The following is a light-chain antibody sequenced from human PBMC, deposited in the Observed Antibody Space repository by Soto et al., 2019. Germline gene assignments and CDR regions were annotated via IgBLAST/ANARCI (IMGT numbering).Light chain of an antibody. Sequence: TVLTQSPATLYVSPGERATLSCRASQSVSSYLAWYQQKPGQAPRLLIYDASNRATGIPARFSGTGSGTDSTLTIRSLGPEDFAVYYCQQRSNWITFGGGTKVDI. CDR1: QSVSSY. J-gene: IGKJ4*01. V-gene: IGKV3-11*01. CDR2: DAS. CDR3: QQRSNWIT.